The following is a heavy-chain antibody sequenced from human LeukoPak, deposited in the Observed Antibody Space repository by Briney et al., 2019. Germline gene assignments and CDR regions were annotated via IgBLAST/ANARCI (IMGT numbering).Heavy chain of an antibody. CDR2: INHSGST. CDR1: GFTFSSYA. J-gene: IGHJ5*01. Sequence: GTLRLSCAASGFTFSSYAMSWVRQPPGKGLEWIGEINHSGSTNYNPSLKSRVTISVDTSKNQFSLKLSSVTAADTAVYYCAKALDYDILAYDSWGQGTLVTVSS. V-gene: IGHV4-34*01. CDR3: AKALDYDILAYDS. D-gene: IGHD3-9*01.